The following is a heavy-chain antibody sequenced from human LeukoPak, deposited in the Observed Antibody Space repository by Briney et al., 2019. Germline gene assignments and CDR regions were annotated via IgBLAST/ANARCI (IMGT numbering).Heavy chain of an antibody. Sequence: GGSLRLSCAASGFTFSDYYMSWIRQAPGKGLEWVSYISSSGSIIYYADSVKGRFTISRDNAKNSLYLQMNSLRAEDTAVYYCARVMGYCSSTSCPLRSYYYYYYMDVWGKGTTVTVSS. CDR3: ARVMGYCSSTSCPLRSYYYYYYMDV. D-gene: IGHD2-2*01. CDR2: ISSSGSII. CDR1: GFTFSDYY. J-gene: IGHJ6*03. V-gene: IGHV3-11*04.